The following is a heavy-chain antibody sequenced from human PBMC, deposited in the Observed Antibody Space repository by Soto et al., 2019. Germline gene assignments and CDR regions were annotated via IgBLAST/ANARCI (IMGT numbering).Heavy chain of an antibody. D-gene: IGHD5-18*01. CDR1: GFTFDDYA. CDR2: ISWNSGSI. CDR3: AKEYFGYSYGYYYFDY. V-gene: IGHV3-9*01. Sequence: HPGGSLRLSCAASGFTFDDYAMQWVRQAPGKGLEWVSGISWNSGSIGYADSVKGRFTISRDNAKNSLYLQMNSLRAEDTALYYCAKEYFGYSYGYYYFDYWGQGT. J-gene: IGHJ4*02.